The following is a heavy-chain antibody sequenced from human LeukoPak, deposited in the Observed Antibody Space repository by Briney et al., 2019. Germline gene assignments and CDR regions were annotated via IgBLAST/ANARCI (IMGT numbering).Heavy chain of an antibody. Sequence: GGSLRLSCAASGFTFDDYGMSWVRHAPGKGLEWVSGINWNGGSTGYADSVKGRFTISRDNAKNSLYLQMNSLRAEDTALYYCARGGSYYGSGSYYNVDYWGQGTLVTVSS. J-gene: IGHJ4*02. CDR3: ARGGSYYGSGSYYNVDY. CDR2: INWNGGST. D-gene: IGHD3-10*01. CDR1: GFTFDDYG. V-gene: IGHV3-20*04.